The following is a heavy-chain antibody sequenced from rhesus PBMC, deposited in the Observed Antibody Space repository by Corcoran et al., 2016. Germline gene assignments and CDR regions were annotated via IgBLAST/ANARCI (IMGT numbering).Heavy chain of an antibody. CDR1: GYSISSGYG. CDR2: IGGSSGST. CDR3: ARDSRQRLVRTGLDS. J-gene: IGHJ6*01. V-gene: IGHV4-127*01. Sequence: QVQLQESGPGLVKPSETLSLTCAVSGYSISSGYGWSWIRQPPGKGLEWIGYIGGSSGSTNYNPSLKSRVTISKDTSKNQFSLKLSSVTAADTAVYYCARDSRQRLVRTGLDSWGQGVVVTVSS. D-gene: IGHD6S26*01.